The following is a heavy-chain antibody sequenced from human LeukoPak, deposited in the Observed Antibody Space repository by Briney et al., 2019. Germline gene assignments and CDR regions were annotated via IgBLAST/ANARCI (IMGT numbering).Heavy chain of an antibody. Sequence: SETVSLTCTVSGGSISSYYWSWIRQPAGKGLEWIGRIYTSGSTNYNPSLKSRVTMSVDTSKNQFSLNLSSVTAADTAVYYCARDLGYCSSTSCRRDAFDIWGQGTMVTVSS. D-gene: IGHD2-2*01. J-gene: IGHJ3*02. V-gene: IGHV4-4*07. CDR3: ARDLGYCSSTSCRRDAFDI. CDR1: GGSISSYY. CDR2: IYTSGST.